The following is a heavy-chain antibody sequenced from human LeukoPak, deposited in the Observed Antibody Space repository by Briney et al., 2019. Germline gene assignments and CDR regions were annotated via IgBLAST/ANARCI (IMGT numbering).Heavy chain of an antibody. Sequence: GASVKVSCKASGYTFTGYYMHWVRQAPGQGLEWMGGTIPVFGTANYAQKFQGRVTITADESTSTAYMELSSLRSEDTAVYYCARSRYGDYRYYFDYWGQGTLVTVSS. CDR3: ARSRYGDYRYYFDY. V-gene: IGHV1-69*13. J-gene: IGHJ4*02. D-gene: IGHD4-17*01. CDR1: GYTFTGYY. CDR2: TIPVFGTA.